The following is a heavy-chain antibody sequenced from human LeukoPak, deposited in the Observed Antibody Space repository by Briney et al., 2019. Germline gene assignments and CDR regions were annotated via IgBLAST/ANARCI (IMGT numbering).Heavy chain of an antibody. J-gene: IGHJ3*02. CDR3: ARDLVTVTKGFDI. CDR1: ADSFSSHY. V-gene: IGHV4-59*11. Sequence: SETLSLTCAVSADSFSSHYWAWIRQPPGKGLEWIGYISYIGSTNYNPSLKSRVTISIDTSKNQFSLKLSSVTAADTAVYYCARDLVTVTKGFDIWGQGTMVSVSS. CDR2: ISYIGST. D-gene: IGHD4-17*01.